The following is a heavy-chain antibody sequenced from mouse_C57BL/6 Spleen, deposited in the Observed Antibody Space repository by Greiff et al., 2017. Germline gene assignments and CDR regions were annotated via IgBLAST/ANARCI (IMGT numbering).Heavy chain of an antibody. CDR1: GFSLTSYG. V-gene: IGHV2-6*01. D-gene: IGHD1-1*01. CDR3: ASSDYGSSYGFAY. Sequence: VKLVESGPGLVAPSQSLSITCTVSGFSLTSYGVDWVRQSPGKGLEWLGVIWGVGSTNYNSALKSRLSISKDNSKSQVFLKMNSLQTDDTAMYYCASSDYGSSYGFAYWGQGTLVTVSA. J-gene: IGHJ3*01. CDR2: IWGVGST.